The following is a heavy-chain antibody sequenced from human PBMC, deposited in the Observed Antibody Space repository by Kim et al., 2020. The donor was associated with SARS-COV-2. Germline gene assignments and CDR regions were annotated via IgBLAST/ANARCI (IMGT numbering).Heavy chain of an antibody. CDR3: ARDQEVWYNIDWIRGAPMDV. CDR2: ISPSSTYT. CDR1: GFTLGDYY. D-gene: IGHD6-19*01. V-gene: IGHV3-11*05. Sequence: GGSLRLSCAASGFTLGDYYVNWIRQAPGKGLEWISYISPSSTYTNYADSVKGRFTISRDNAKNSLFLQMNSLSPEDTAVYYCARDQEVWYNIDWIRGAPMDVWGQGTPVTV. J-gene: IGHJ6*02.